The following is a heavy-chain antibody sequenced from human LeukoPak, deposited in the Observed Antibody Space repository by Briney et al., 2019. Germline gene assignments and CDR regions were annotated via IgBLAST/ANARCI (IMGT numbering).Heavy chain of an antibody. CDR3: VRRGEGYFDH. Sequence: SETLSLTCTVSGGPISRTIYYWGWLRQPPGKGLEWIANIYDSGSAYYNPSLKSRVTVDIDTSKSQFSLKLRSVTAADTAVYYCVRRGEGYFDHWGQGTLVTVSS. J-gene: IGHJ4*02. D-gene: IGHD2-21*01. V-gene: IGHV4-39*01. CDR2: IYDSGSA. CDR1: GGPISRTIYY.